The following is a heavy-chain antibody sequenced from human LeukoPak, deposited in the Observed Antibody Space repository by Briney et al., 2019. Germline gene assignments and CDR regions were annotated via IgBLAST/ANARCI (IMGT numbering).Heavy chain of an antibody. CDR1: GFIIGSYW. J-gene: IGHJ3*01. Sequence: QPWGSLRLSCVASGFIIGSYWMSWVRQAPGKGLEWVANIRQDGSEKYYVDSVKGRLTISRDNAKNSLYLQMNNLTAADTAIYYCARAGYYGDDAFDLWGQGARVTVSS. CDR3: ARAGYYGDDAFDL. CDR2: IRQDGSEK. D-gene: IGHD2/OR15-2a*01. V-gene: IGHV3-7*01.